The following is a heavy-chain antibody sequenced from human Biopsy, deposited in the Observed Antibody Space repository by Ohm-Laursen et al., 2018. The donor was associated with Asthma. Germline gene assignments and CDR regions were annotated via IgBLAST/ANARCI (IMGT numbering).Heavy chain of an antibody. J-gene: IGHJ4*02. V-gene: IGHV4-59*07. CDR1: GGSINNFY. Sequence: PSDTLSLTCTVSGGSINNFYWSWIRQPPGKGLESIGHVYYSGSTNYNPSLKGRVTISIDASKNQFSLKLTSVTAADTAVYYCARGVDRVTGLLDHFDSWGQGTLVTVSS. CDR2: VYYSGST. D-gene: IGHD2-21*02. CDR3: ARGVDRVTGLLDHFDS.